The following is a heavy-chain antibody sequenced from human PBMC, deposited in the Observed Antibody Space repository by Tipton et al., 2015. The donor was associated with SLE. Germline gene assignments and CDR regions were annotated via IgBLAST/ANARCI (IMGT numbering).Heavy chain of an antibody. CDR2: ISPSGST. CDR3: ARGAGTFYDFWSGYYDAFDI. V-gene: IGHV4-61*02. Sequence: TLSLTCTVSGGSISSGSYYWSWIRQPAGKGLEWIGRISPSGSTNYNPSLKSRVTLPVDTSKNQFSLKLSSVTAADTAVYYCARGAGTFYDFWSGYYDAFDIWGQGTMVTVSS. J-gene: IGHJ3*02. D-gene: IGHD3-3*01. CDR1: GGSISSGSYY.